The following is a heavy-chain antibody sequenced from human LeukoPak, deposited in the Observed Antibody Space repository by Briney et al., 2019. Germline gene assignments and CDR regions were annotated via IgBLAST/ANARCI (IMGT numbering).Heavy chain of an antibody. CDR1: GFTFSSYA. V-gene: IGHV3-30-3*01. J-gene: IGHJ4*02. CDR3: AVGKVGY. CDR2: ISYDGSNK. Sequence: PGGSLRLSCAASGFTFSSYAMHWVRQAPGKGLEWVAVISYDGSNKYYADSVKGRFTISRDNSKNTLYLQMNSLRAEDTAVYYCAVGKVGYWGQGTLVTVSS.